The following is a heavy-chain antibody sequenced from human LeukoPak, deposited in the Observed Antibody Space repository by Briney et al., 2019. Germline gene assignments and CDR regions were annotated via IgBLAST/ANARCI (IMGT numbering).Heavy chain of an antibody. V-gene: IGHV4-34*01. CDR2: INHSGST. CDR3: ARRLRGYYDSSGYYRHIDY. D-gene: IGHD3-22*01. Sequence: SETLSLTCAVYGGSLSGYYWSWIRQPPGKGLEWIGEINHSGSTNYNPSLKSRVTISVDTSKNQFSLKLSSVTAADTAVYYCARRLRGYYDSSGYYRHIDYWGQGTLVTVSS. J-gene: IGHJ4*02. CDR1: GGSLSGYY.